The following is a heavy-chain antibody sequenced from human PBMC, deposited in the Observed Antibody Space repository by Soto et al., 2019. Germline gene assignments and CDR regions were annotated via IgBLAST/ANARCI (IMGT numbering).Heavy chain of an antibody. J-gene: IGHJ4*02. CDR3: AKYVLRYFDWLPYFDY. D-gene: IGHD3-9*01. CDR2: ISGSGGST. Sequence: GGSLRLSCAASGFTFSSYAMNWVRQGPGKGLEWVSAISGSGGSTYYADSVKGRFTISRDNSKNTLYLQMNSLRAEDTAVYYCAKYVLRYFDWLPYFDYWGQGTLVTVSS. V-gene: IGHV3-23*01. CDR1: GFTFSSYA.